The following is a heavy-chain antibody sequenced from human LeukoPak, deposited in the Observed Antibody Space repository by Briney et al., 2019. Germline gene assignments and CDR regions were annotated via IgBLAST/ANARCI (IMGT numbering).Heavy chain of an antibody. J-gene: IGHJ3*02. V-gene: IGHV3-30*02. CDR3: AGGNSGDYVGAFDI. Sequence: PGGSLRLSCAASGFTFSSYGMHWVRQAPGKGLEWVAFIRYDGSNKYYADSVKGRFTISRDNAKNSLYLQTNSLRAEDTAVYYCAGGNSGDYVGAFDIWGQGTMVTVSS. CDR1: GFTFSSYG. CDR2: IRYDGSNK. D-gene: IGHD4-17*01.